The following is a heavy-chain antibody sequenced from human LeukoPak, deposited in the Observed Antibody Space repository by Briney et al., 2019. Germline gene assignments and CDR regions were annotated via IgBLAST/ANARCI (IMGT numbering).Heavy chain of an antibody. D-gene: IGHD3-10*01. Sequence: GASVKVSCKVSGYTLTELSMHWVRQAPGKGLEWMGGFDPEDGETIYAQKFQGRVTMTEDTSTDTAYMELSSLRSEDTAVYYCATHNPFGESTFFDYWGQGTLVTVSS. CDR2: FDPEDGET. CDR3: ATHNPFGESTFFDY. J-gene: IGHJ4*02. CDR1: GYTLTELS. V-gene: IGHV1-24*01.